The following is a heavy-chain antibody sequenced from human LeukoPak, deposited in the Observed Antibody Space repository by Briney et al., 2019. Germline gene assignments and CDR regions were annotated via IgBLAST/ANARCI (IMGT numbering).Heavy chain of an antibody. D-gene: IGHD2-21*02. CDR1: GFTFSDHY. Sequence: PGGSLRLSCAASGFTFSDHYMDWVRQAPGKGLEWVGRTRNKANNYTTEYAASVKGRFTISRDDSKNSLYLQINSLKTEDTAVYYCARVFGDRFDYWGQGTLVTVSS. J-gene: IGHJ4*02. CDR3: ARVFGDRFDY. V-gene: IGHV3-72*01. CDR2: TRNKANNYTT.